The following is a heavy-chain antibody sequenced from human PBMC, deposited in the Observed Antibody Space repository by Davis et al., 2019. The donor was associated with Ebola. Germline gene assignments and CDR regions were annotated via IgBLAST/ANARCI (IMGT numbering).Heavy chain of an antibody. CDR2: INPNSGGT. Sequence: AASVKVSCKASGYTFTGYYMHWVRQAPGQGLEWMGWINPNSGGTNYAQKFQGWVTMTRDTSISTAYMELSRLSSDDTAVYYCARERGRYYDSSGFGYWGQGTLVTVSS. D-gene: IGHD3-22*01. V-gene: IGHV1-2*04. CDR3: ARERGRYYDSSGFGY. J-gene: IGHJ4*02. CDR1: GYTFTGYY.